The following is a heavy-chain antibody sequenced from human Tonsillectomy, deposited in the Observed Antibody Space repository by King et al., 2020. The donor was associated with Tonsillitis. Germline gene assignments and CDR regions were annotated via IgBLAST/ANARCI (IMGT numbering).Heavy chain of an antibody. CDR1: GLTFSSYW. Sequence: VQLVESGRGLVQPGGSLRLSCAASGLTFSSYWMHWVRQAPGKGRVWVSRINSDGSITNYADSVKGRFTISRDNAKNTLYLQMNSLRAEDTAVYYCARVGSGWSPFDYWGQGTLVTVSS. V-gene: IGHV3-74*01. J-gene: IGHJ4*02. CDR2: INSDGSIT. CDR3: ARVGSGWSPFDY. D-gene: IGHD6-19*01.